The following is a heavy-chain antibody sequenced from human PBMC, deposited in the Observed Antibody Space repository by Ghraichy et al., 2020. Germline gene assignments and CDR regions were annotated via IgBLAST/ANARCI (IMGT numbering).Heavy chain of an antibody. CDR1: GGSISSSSYY. J-gene: IGHJ6*02. Sequence: SETLSLTCTVSGGSISSSSYYWGWIRQPPGKGLEWIGSIYYSGSTYYNPSLKSRVTISVDTSKNQFSLKLSSVTAADTAVYYCARVSPWVADYYYYYGMDVWGQGTTVTVSS. CDR2: IYYSGST. D-gene: IGHD1-26*01. V-gene: IGHV4-39*07. CDR3: ARVSPWVADYYYYYGMDV.